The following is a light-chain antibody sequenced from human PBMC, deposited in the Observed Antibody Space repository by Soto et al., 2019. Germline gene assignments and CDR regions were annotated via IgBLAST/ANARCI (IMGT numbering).Light chain of an antibody. CDR3: QQFNNLPYS. CDR2: GSF. J-gene: IGKJ2*03. CDR1: QTVSSN. V-gene: IGKV3-15*01. Sequence: EVVMTQSPATLSVSPGESATLSCRASQTVSSNLAWYQQKPGQAPRLLIDGSFTRATGVPARFSASRSGTEFPLTITSPQSEDFALYFCQQFNNLPYSFGQGTKLEIK.